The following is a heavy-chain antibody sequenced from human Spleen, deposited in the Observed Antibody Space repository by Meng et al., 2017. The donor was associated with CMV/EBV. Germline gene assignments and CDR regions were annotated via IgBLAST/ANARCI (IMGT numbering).Heavy chain of an antibody. CDR3: AKASRLVVLPADVADNWFDT. Sequence: FTNYAMSWVRQAPGKGLEWVPGISSSGGNTYYVDSVRGRFTISRDNSKNTLYLQMDSLTAEDTAIYYCAKASRLVVLPADVADNWFDTWGQGALVTVSS. CDR1: FTNYA. J-gene: IGHJ5*02. D-gene: IGHD2-15*01. CDR2: ISSSGGNT. V-gene: IGHV3-23*01.